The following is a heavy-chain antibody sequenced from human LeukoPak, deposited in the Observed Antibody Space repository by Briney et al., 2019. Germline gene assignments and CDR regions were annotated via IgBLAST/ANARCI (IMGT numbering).Heavy chain of an antibody. V-gene: IGHV3-30-3*01. J-gene: IGHJ4*02. Sequence: GRSLRLSCAASGYTFSSYAMHWVRQAPGKGLEWVAVISYDGSNKYYADSVKGRFTISRDNSKNTLYLQMNSLRAEDTAVYYCARDPIAAAGTTGDYWGQGTLVTVSS. CDR1: GYTFSSYA. CDR3: ARDPIAAAGTTGDY. D-gene: IGHD6-13*01. CDR2: ISYDGSNK.